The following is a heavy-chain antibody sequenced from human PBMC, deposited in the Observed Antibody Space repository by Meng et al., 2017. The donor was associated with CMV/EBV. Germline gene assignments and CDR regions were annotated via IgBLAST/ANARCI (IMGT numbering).Heavy chain of an antibody. Sequence: SVKVSCKASGGTFSSYAISWVRQAPGQGLEWMGGIIPIFGTANYAQKFQGRVTITTDESTSTAYMELSSLRSEDTAVYYCARDGKYQLLVHYYGMDVWGQGTTVTVSS. D-gene: IGHD2-2*01. CDR3: ARDGKYQLLVHYYGMDV. CDR1: GGTFSSYA. CDR2: IIPIFGTA. V-gene: IGHV1-69*05. J-gene: IGHJ6*02.